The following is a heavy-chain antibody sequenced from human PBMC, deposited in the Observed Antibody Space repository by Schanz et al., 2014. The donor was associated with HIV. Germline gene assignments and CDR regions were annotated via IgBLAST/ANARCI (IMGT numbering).Heavy chain of an antibody. CDR2: SRVKSDSYAT. V-gene: IGHV3-72*01. Sequence: EVQLLESGGGLVQAGGSLRLSCAASGFTFKSYAMSWVRQAPGKGLEWVARSRVKSDSYATEYAASVTGRFTISRDDSKNSVYLQMNSLNIEDTAVYYCRGYRFYYGVDFWGQGTTVTVS. CDR1: GFTFKSYA. CDR3: RGYRFYYGVDF. D-gene: IGHD5-18*01. J-gene: IGHJ6*02.